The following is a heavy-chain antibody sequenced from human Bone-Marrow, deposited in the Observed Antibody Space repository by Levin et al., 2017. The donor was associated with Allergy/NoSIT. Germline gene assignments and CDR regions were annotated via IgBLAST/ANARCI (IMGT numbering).Heavy chain of an antibody. CDR3: ARGDIEGYFLYGMDV. V-gene: IGHV3-13*01. D-gene: IGHD2/OR15-2a*01. CDR1: GFSFSSYD. J-gene: IGHJ6*02. Sequence: AGGSLRLSCAASGFSFSSYDMHWVRQVTGKGLEWVAALGSAGDTYYLDSVKGRFTISRDNAKNSLFLQMNSLRAGDTALYFCARGDIEGYFLYGMDVWGQGTTVTVSS. CDR2: LGSAGDT.